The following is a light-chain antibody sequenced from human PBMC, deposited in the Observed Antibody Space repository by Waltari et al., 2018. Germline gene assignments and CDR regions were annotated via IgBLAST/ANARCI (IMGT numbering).Light chain of an antibody. J-gene: IGKJ2*01. CDR3: QQYNKGLDT. CDR2: GAS. CDR1: QSVTS. Sequence: EIVMTQSPATLSVSPGEGATLSGRASQSVTSLAWYQQKPGQAPRLLIYGASTRATGIPARFSGSGSGTEFTLTISSLQSEDLAVYYCQQYNKGLDTFGQGTKLEIK. V-gene: IGKV3-15*01.